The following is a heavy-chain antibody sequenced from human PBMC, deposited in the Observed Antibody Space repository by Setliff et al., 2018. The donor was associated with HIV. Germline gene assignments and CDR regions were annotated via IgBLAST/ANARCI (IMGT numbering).Heavy chain of an antibody. Sequence: SETLSLTCAVSGYSISSGYYWGWIRQPPGAGLEWIGSMYHSGSPNYKSTLKSRVTISVDTSKNQISLNLTSVTAADTAVYYCARCNYYGSGSYYMGYYFDHWGQGNLVTVSS. D-gene: IGHD3-10*01. V-gene: IGHV4-38-2*01. CDR3: ARCNYYGSGSYYMGYYFDH. J-gene: IGHJ4*02. CDR2: MYHSGSP. CDR1: GYSISSGYY.